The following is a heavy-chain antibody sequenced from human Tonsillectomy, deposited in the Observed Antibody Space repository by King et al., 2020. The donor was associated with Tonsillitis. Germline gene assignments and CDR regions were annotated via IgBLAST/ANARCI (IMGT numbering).Heavy chain of an antibody. V-gene: IGHV3-9*01. J-gene: IGHJ4*02. CDR3: AKDMFRGYSYGYWGIVDF. CDR1: GFTFDDYA. CDR2: ISWNSGSI. D-gene: IGHD5-18*01. Sequence: EVQLVESGGGLVQPGRSLRLSCAASGFTFDDYAMHWVRQAPGKGLEWVSGISWNSGSIAYADFVKGRFTISRDNAKNSLYLQMNSLRVEDTALYYCAKDMFRGYSYGYWGIVDFWGQGTLVTVSS.